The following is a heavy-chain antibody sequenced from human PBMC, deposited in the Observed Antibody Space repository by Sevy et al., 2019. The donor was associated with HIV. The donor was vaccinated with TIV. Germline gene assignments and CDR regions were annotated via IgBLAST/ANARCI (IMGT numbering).Heavy chain of an antibody. V-gene: IGHV3-23*01. CDR1: GFTFSSYA. Sequence: GGSLRLSCAASGFTFSSYAMSWVRQAPGKGLDCISAVGGNGGHTYYADSVKGRFTISRDNSKNTRFLQMNGLRAEDTAVYYCAKEIQRGGAFDNWGQGTMVTVSS. CDR2: VGGNGGHT. D-gene: IGHD5-18*01. CDR3: AKEIQRGGAFDN. J-gene: IGHJ3*02.